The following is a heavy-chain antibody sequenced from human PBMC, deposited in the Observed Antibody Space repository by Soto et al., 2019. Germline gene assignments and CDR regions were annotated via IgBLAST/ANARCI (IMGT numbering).Heavy chain of an antibody. D-gene: IGHD3-22*01. V-gene: IGHV4-59*01. CDR2: IYNSGST. CDR1: GGSISSYY. J-gene: IGHJ5*02. Sequence: SETLSLTCTVSGGSISSYYWSWLRQPPGKGLEWIGYIYNSGSTNYSPSLQSRVTISLDMSKNQFSLELSSVTAADTAVYYCARGSSGYYYGWFDPWGQGTLVTVS. CDR3: ARGSSGYYYGWFDP.